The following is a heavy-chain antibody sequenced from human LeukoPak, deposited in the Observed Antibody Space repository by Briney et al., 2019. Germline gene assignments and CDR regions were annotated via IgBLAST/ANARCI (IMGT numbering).Heavy chain of an antibody. CDR1: GFTVSSNY. Sequence: GGSLRLSCAASGFTVSSNYMSWVRLAPGKGLEWVSVIYSGGSTYYSDSVKGRFTISRHNSKNTLYLQMNSLRAEDTAVYYCARERRGYSGYDLYGMDVWGQGTTVTVSS. J-gene: IGHJ6*02. CDR3: ARERRGYSGYDLYGMDV. V-gene: IGHV3-53*04. CDR2: IYSGGST. D-gene: IGHD5-12*01.